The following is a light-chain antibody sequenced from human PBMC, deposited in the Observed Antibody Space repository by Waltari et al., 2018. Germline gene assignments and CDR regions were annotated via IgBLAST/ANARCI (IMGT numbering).Light chain of an antibody. CDR2: WAS. CDR1: QSILFSSTNKNY. Sequence: DIVMTQSPDSLAVSLGERATIKCRSRQSILFSSTNKNYLSWYQQKPGQPPKLLIYWASIRESGVPDRFSGSGSGSDFTLPISSLQAEDGAVYYCQQYYTAPATFGPGTKVDVK. V-gene: IGKV4-1*01. J-gene: IGKJ3*01. CDR3: QQYYTAPAT.